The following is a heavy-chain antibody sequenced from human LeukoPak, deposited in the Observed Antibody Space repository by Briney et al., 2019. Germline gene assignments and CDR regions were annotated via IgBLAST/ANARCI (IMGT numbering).Heavy chain of an antibody. CDR1: GYTFTSYG. V-gene: IGHV1-18*01. J-gene: IGHJ6*03. CDR3: ARRGYSGYDRDYYYYYYMDV. Sequence: ASVKVSCKASGYTFTSYGISWVRQAPGQGLEWMGWISAYNGNTNYAQKLQGRVTMTTDTSTSTAYMELRSLRSDDTAVYYCARRGYSGYDRDYYYYYYMDVWGKGTTVTVSS. D-gene: IGHD5-12*01. CDR2: ISAYNGNT.